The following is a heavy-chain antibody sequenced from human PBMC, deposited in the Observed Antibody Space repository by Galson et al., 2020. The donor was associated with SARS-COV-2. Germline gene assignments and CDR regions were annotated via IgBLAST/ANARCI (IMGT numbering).Heavy chain of an antibody. Sequence: SQTLSLTCTVSGGSISTSGYFWGWVRQPPGKGLEWIGSVYSSGSAYYNPSLTSRVTISLDTSKNQFSLRLTSVTAADTAMYYCARDEGYGNGLRGADVWGQGTTVTVSS. J-gene: IGHJ6*02. CDR1: GGSISTSGYF. CDR3: ARDEGYGNGLRGADV. V-gene: IGHV4-39*07. CDR2: VYSSGSA. D-gene: IGHD6-19*01.